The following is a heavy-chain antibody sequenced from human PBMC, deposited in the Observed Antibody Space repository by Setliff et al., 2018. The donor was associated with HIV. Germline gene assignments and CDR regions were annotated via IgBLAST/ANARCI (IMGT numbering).Heavy chain of an antibody. CDR1: GYAISSDFY. Sequence: SETLSLTCAVSGYAISSDFYWGWIRQPPGKGLEWIGSIYHSGNTYYMPSLQSRVTISVDMSKNQFSLNLNSVTAADTAVYYCARGQGCGGGCHYAFEMWGQGTMVTVSS. D-gene: IGHD2-21*02. V-gene: IGHV4-38-2*01. CDR2: IYHSGNT. CDR3: ARGQGCGGGCHYAFEM. J-gene: IGHJ3*02.